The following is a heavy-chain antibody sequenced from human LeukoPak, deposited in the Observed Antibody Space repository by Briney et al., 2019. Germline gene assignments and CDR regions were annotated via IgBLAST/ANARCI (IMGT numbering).Heavy chain of an antibody. CDR3: ARSLNGFYRGLDF. D-gene: IGHD3-22*01. Sequence: GGSLRLSCAASEFSFNSYAMNWVRQAPGKGLEWVSVISSTGATTYYAASVKGRFTISRDNSKSTLYLQMDALRADDTAVYYCARSLNGFYRGLDFWGQGTLVTVSS. CDR1: EFSFNSYA. J-gene: IGHJ4*02. CDR2: ISSTGATT. V-gene: IGHV3-23*01.